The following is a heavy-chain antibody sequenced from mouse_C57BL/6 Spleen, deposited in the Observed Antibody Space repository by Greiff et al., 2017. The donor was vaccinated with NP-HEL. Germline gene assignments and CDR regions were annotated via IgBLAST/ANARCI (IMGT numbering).Heavy chain of an antibody. V-gene: IGHV1-64*01. Sequence: QVQLKQPGAELVKPGASVKLSCKASGYTFTSYWMHWVKQRPGQGLEWIGMIHPNSGSTNYNEKFKSKATLTVDKSSSTAYMQLSSLTSEDSAVYYCARQIYYDYVYAMDYWGQGTSVTVSS. D-gene: IGHD2-4*01. CDR2: IHPNSGST. CDR1: GYTFTSYW. CDR3: ARQIYYDYVYAMDY. J-gene: IGHJ4*01.